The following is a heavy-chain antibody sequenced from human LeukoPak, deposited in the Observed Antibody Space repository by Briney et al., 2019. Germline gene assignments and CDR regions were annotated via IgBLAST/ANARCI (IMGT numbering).Heavy chain of an antibody. D-gene: IGHD3-22*01. J-gene: IGHJ3*02. CDR1: GGSFSGYY. CDR2: INHSGST. CDR3: AREPYDSSGYYSVGAFDI. V-gene: IGHV4-34*01. Sequence: SETLSLTCAVYGGSFSGYYWSWIRQPPGKGLEWIGEINHSGSTNYNPSLKSRVTISVDTSKNQFSLKLSSVTAADTAVYYCAREPYDSSGYYSVGAFDIWGQGTMVTVSS.